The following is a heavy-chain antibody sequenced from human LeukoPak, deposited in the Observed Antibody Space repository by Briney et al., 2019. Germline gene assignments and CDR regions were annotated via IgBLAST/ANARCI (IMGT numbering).Heavy chain of an antibody. D-gene: IGHD6-19*01. V-gene: IGHV3-53*01. Sequence: PGGSLRLSCAVSGFTVSSNYMSWVRQAPGEGLEWVSVIYSGGNTDYADSVKGRFTISRDNSKNTLYLQMSSLRAKDTAVYYCARDGGSGWSSAFFDHWGQGTLVTVSS. CDR2: IYSGGNT. CDR3: ARDGGSGWSSAFFDH. CDR1: GFTVSSNY. J-gene: IGHJ4*02.